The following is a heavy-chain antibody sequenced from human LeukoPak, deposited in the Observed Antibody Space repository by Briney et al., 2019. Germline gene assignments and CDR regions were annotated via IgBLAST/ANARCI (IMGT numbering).Heavy chain of an antibody. J-gene: IGHJ6*03. Sequence: GASVKVSCKASGGTFSSYAISWVRQAPGQGLEWMGWISAYNGNTNYAQKLQGRVTMTTDTSTSTAYMELRSLRSDDTAVYYCARRIHDYGDYGTIYYYYYMDVWGKGTTVTVSS. CDR2: ISAYNGNT. D-gene: IGHD4-17*01. CDR1: GGTFSSYA. V-gene: IGHV1-18*01. CDR3: ARRIHDYGDYGTIYYYYYMDV.